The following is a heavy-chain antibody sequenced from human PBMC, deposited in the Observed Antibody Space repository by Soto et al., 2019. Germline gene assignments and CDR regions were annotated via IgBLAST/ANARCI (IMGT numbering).Heavy chain of an antibody. CDR2: IYYSGST. D-gene: IGHD2-15*01. CDR3: ARHRVLLPRRDFGWFDP. CDR1: GGSISSSSYY. V-gene: IGHV4-39*01. Sequence: SETLSLTCTVSGGSISSSSYYWGWIRQPPGKGLEWIGSIYYSGSTYYNPSLKSRVTISVDTSKNQFSLKLSSVTAADTAVYYCARHRVLLPRRDFGWFDPWGQGTLVTVSS. J-gene: IGHJ5*02.